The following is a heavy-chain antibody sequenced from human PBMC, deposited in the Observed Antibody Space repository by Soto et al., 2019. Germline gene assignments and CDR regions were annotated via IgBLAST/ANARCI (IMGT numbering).Heavy chain of an antibody. CDR1: GFTVSSNY. V-gene: IGHV3-53*01. D-gene: IGHD5-18*01. CDR2: IYSGGST. J-gene: IGHJ4*02. Sequence: GGSLRLSCAASGFTVSSNYMSWVRQAPGKGLEWVSVIYSGGSTYYADSVKGRFTISRHNSKNTLYLQMNSLRAEDTAVYYCAKSLSRGYSYGPFDYWGQGTLVTVSS. CDR3: AKSLSRGYSYGPFDY.